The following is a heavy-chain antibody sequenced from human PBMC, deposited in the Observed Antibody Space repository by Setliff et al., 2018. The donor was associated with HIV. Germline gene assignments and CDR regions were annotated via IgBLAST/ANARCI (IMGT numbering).Heavy chain of an antibody. Sequence: PSETLSLTCTVSGGSISSGGYYWSWIRQHPGKGLEWIGYIYYSGSTYYNPSLKSRVTMSVDTSKNQFSLRLSSVTAADTATYYCARAFFFDTSGYRSYYHYMDVWGKGTTVTVSS. CDR2: IYYSGST. J-gene: IGHJ6*03. CDR3: ARAFFFDTSGYRSYYHYMDV. V-gene: IGHV4-31*03. D-gene: IGHD3-22*01. CDR1: GGSISSGGYY.